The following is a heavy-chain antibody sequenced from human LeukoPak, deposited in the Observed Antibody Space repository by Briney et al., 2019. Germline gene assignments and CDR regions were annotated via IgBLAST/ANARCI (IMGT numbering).Heavy chain of an antibody. Sequence: SQTLSLTCTVSGGSISSGSHYWSWIRQPAGKGLEWIGRIYTSGSTNYNPSLKSRVTISVDTSKNQFSLKLSSVTAADTAVYYCARQYCSGGSCYDFSYYMDVWGKGTTVTISS. D-gene: IGHD2-15*01. J-gene: IGHJ6*03. CDR1: GGSISSGSHY. CDR3: ARQYCSGGSCYDFSYYMDV. V-gene: IGHV4-61*02. CDR2: IYTSGST.